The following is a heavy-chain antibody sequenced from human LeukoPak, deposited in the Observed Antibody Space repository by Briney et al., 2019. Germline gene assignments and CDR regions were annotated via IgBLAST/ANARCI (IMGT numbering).Heavy chain of an antibody. D-gene: IGHD6-19*01. CDR1: GFTFSNYD. V-gene: IGHV3-23*01. CDR3: AKVGIAVAGNDY. J-gene: IGHJ4*02. CDR2: ISGSGGST. Sequence: GGSLRLSCEASGFTFSNYDMNWVRQAPGKGLEWVSAISGSGGSTYYADSVKGRFTISRDNSKNTLYLQMNSLRAEDTAVYYCAKVGIAVAGNDYWGQGTLVTVSS.